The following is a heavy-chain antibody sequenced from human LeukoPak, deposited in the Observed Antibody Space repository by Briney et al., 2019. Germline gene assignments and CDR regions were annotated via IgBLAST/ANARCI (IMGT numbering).Heavy chain of an antibody. CDR2: IYHSGST. CDR3: ARDGSKGGRTFDY. D-gene: IGHD2-15*01. CDR1: GGSISSYY. V-gene: IGHV4-38-2*02. J-gene: IGHJ4*02. Sequence: SETLSLTCTVSGGSISSYYWGWIRQPPGKGLEWIGSIYHSGSTYYNPSLKSRVTISVDTSKNQFSLKLSSVTAADTAVYYCARDGSKGGRTFDYWGQGTLVTVSS.